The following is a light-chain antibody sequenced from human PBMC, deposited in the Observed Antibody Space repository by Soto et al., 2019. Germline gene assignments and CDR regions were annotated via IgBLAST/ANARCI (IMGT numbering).Light chain of an antibody. CDR3: QQTYSSLWT. CDR1: QTVSRY. Sequence: DIQMTQSPSSLSAFVGDSVTITCRASQTVSRYLNWYQHKPGKAPNLLIYAASRLQSGVPSRFSGSGSGTDFTLTISSLQPEDFATYYCQQTYSSLWTFGQGTRVEI. V-gene: IGKV1-39*01. J-gene: IGKJ1*01. CDR2: AAS.